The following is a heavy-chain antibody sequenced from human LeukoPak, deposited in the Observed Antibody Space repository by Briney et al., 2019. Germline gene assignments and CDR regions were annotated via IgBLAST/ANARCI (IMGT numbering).Heavy chain of an antibody. V-gene: IGHV4-59*01. J-gene: IGHJ4*02. D-gene: IGHD5-24*01. CDR2: VYYSGAT. CDR1: GGSISRYF. Sequence: KPSETLSLTYTVSGGSISRYFWSWIRQRPGTGLEWIGYVYYSGATNYNPYLKSRVTISVDTSKNQFSLKLSSVTAADTAVYFCARDFYLDGYPYFDYWGQGTLVTVSS. CDR3: ARDFYLDGYPYFDY.